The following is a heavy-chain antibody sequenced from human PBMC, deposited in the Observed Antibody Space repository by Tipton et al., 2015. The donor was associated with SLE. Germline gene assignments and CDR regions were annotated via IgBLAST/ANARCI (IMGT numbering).Heavy chain of an antibody. Sequence: QVQLVQSGPEVRKPGSSVKVSCKASGGTFSSYAISWVRQAPGQGLEWMGGIIPIFGTANYAQKFQGRVTITADESTSTAYMELSSLRSEDTAVYYCARDREELAQQLGGWFDPWGQGTLVTVSS. D-gene: IGHD6-13*01. CDR3: ARDREELAQQLGGWFDP. CDR2: IIPIFGTA. CDR1: GGTFSSYA. V-gene: IGHV1-69*01. J-gene: IGHJ5*02.